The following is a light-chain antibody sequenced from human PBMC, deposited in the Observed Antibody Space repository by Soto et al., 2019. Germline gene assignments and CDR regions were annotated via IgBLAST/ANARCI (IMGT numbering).Light chain of an antibody. CDR1: QSVLYSSNNKNY. J-gene: IGKJ4*01. Sequence: IVMTQSPDSLAVSLGYSATINCKSSQSVLYSSNNKNYLAWYQQKPGQPPKLLIYWASTRESGVPDRFSGSGSGTDFTLTISSLQAEDVAVYYCQQYYSTPLTFGGGTKVDIK. V-gene: IGKV4-1*01. CDR3: QQYYSTPLT. CDR2: WAS.